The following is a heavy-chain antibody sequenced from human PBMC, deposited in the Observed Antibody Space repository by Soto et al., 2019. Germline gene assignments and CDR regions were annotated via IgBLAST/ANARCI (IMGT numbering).Heavy chain of an antibody. CDR2: ISAYNGNT. CDR1: GYTFTSYG. CDR3: ARAGGYPPRNWFDP. Sequence: ASVKVSCKASGYTFTSYGISWVRQAPGQGLEWMGWISAYNGNTNYAQKLQGRVTMTTDTSTSTAYMELRSPRSDDTAVYYCARAGGYPPRNWFDPWGQGTLVTVSS. D-gene: IGHD1-26*01. V-gene: IGHV1-18*01. J-gene: IGHJ5*02.